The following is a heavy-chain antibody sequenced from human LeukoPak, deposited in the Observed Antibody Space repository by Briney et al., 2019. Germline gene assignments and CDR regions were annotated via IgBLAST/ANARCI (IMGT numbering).Heavy chain of an antibody. CDR2: IYSSGST. CDR1: GGSISSYY. Sequence: SETLSLTCTVSGGSISSYYWNWIRQPPGKGLEWIGYIYSSGSTNYNPSLKSRVTMSVDPSKNQFSLRLTSVTAADTAEYYCVRSLGLQAPIDYWGQGTLVTVSS. J-gene: IGHJ4*02. D-gene: IGHD4-11*01. CDR3: VRSLGLQAPIDY. V-gene: IGHV4-59*01.